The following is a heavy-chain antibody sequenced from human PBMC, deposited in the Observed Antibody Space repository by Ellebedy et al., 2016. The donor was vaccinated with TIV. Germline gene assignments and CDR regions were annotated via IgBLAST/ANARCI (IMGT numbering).Heavy chain of an antibody. CDR1: GGSINSDNSY. D-gene: IGHD2/OR15-2a*01. CDR2: MHYTGST. CDR3: GRDPTTDFYGAAPDV. V-gene: IGHV4-39*07. J-gene: IGHJ6*02. Sequence: SDTLSLTXSVSGGSINSDNSYWVWIRQSPGQGLEWIASMHYTGSTYYNPSLKSRVTMSVDTSRNLFSLSLTSVTAADTAVYYCGRDPTTDFYGAAPDVWGQGTSVTVSS.